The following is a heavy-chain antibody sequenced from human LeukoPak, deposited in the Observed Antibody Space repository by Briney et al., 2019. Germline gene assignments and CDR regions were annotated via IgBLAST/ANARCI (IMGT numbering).Heavy chain of an antibody. CDR3: TRFPYSYVAGNTHLYYFDS. CDR1: GVAVSSGDYD. V-gene: IGHV4-30-4*01. J-gene: IGHJ4*02. CDR2: FYCNGRST. D-gene: IGHD3-10*01. Sequence: PSETLSLTCSVSGVAVSSGDYDWSWIRQSPGKDLEWIWYFYCNGRSTYYKPSLESRVTISVDTSRSQFSLNLNSVTAADTATYYCTRFPYSYVAGNTHLYYFDSWGQGILVIVSS.